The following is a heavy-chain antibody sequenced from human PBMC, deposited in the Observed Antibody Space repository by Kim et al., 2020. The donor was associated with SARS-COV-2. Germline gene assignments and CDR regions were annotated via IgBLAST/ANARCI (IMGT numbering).Heavy chain of an antibody. Sequence: YYNPSLKGRVTISVDTSKNQFSLRLSSVTAADTAVYYCARQMATIAEVDYWGQGTLVTVSS. CDR3: ARQMATIAEVDY. J-gene: IGHJ4*02. D-gene: IGHD5-12*01. V-gene: IGHV4-39*01.